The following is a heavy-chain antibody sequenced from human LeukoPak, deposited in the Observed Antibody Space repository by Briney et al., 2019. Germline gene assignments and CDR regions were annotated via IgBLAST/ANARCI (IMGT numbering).Heavy chain of an antibody. J-gene: IGHJ4*02. CDR3: ARVPRNSSGWVFDY. V-gene: IGHV4-61*02. D-gene: IGHD6-19*01. CDR1: GGSISSGSYY. Sequence: SQTLSLTCTVSGGSISSGSYYWSWIRQPAGKGLEWIGRIYTSGSTNYNPSLKSRVTISVDTSKNQFSLKLSSVTAADTAVYYCARVPRNSSGWVFDYWGQGTLVTVSS. CDR2: IYTSGST.